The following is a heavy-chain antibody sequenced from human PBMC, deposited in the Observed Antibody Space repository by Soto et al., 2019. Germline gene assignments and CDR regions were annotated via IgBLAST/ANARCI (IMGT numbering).Heavy chain of an antibody. CDR2: IRGKAYSGTT. CDR1: GFTFGGYA. CDR3: ARGLSSRVLYPTYFDY. Sequence: EVQLVESGGGLLQPGRSLRLSCTTSGFTFGGYAMSWVRQAPGKGLEWVGFIRGKAYSGTTEYAASVRSRFTISRDDSKRIAYQQMNSLESEDTTVYYCARGLSSRVLYPTYFDYWGQGTRVKGSS. D-gene: IGHD3-16*02. J-gene: IGHJ4*02. V-gene: IGHV3-49*04.